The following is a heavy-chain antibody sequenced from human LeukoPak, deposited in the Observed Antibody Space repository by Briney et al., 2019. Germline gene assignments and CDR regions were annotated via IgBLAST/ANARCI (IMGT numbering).Heavy chain of an antibody. J-gene: IGHJ5*02. CDR3: ARDRDSSGLYGGADL. CDR2: IKQDGSEK. CDR1: GFTFSNYW. V-gene: IGHV3-7*01. D-gene: IGHD6-19*01. Sequence: GGSLRLSCVASGFTFSNYWMSWVRQAPGKGLEWVVNIKQDGSEKYYVDSGKGRFTISRDNAKNSLYLQMNSLRVEDTAIYFCARDRDSSGLYGGADLWGQGVLVTVSA.